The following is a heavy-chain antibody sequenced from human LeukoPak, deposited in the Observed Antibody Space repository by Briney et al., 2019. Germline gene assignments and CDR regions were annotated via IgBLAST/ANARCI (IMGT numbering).Heavy chain of an antibody. J-gene: IGHJ4*02. CDR1: GFTFSSYA. Sequence: GGSLRLSCAASGFTFSSYAMHWVRQAPGKGLEWVAVISYDGSNKYYADSVKGRFSISRDNSRNTQNLQMSSLRVEDTAVYYCARETGSAVGSTDFDYWGQGSLVTVSS. D-gene: IGHD4-17*01. CDR2: ISYDGSNK. V-gene: IGHV3-30-3*01. CDR3: ARETGSAVGSTDFDY.